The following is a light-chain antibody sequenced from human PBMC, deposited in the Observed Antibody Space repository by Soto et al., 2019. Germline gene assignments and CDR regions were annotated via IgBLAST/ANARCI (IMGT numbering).Light chain of an antibody. J-gene: IGKJ1*01. CDR3: PRYYSWRT. CDR2: GAS. CDR1: QSVRSNF. V-gene: IGKV3-20*01. Sequence: EIVLTQSPGTLSLSPGERATLSCRASQSVRSNFLAWYQQKPGQAPRLLIYGASNRATGIPDRFSGSGSGTDFTLTITRLEPEDFAMYYWPRYYSWRTFGQGTKVEF.